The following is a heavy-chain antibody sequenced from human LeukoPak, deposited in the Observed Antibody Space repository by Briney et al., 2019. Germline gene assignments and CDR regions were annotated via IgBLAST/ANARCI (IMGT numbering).Heavy chain of an antibody. CDR3: ARGVRFGYESSGYYLD. V-gene: IGHV1-69*04. CDR2: IIPMLGTT. D-gene: IGHD3-22*01. CDR1: GDTFSSSA. Sequence: ASVKVSCKASGDTFSSSALNWVRQAPGQGLEWMGRIIPMLGTTNYAQKFQDRVTITADKSTSTAYMELSSLRSDDTAVYYCARGVRFGYESSGYYLDWGQGTLVTVSS. J-gene: IGHJ4*02.